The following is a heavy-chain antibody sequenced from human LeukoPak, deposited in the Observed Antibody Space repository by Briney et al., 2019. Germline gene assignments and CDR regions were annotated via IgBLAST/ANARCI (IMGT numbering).Heavy chain of an antibody. CDR3: ASSRYFDWSRFDP. V-gene: IGHV4-39*01. D-gene: IGHD3-9*01. CDR2: IYYSRST. CDR1: GGSISSSSYY. Sequence: SETLSLTCTVSGGSISSSSYYWGWIRQPPGKGLEWIGSIYYSRSTYYNPSLKSRVTISVDTSKNQFSLKLSSVTAADTAVYYCASSRYFDWSRFDPWGQGTLVTVSS. J-gene: IGHJ5*02.